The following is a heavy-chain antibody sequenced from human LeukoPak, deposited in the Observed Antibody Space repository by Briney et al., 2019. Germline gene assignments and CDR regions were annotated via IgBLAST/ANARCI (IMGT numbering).Heavy chain of an antibody. CDR1: GYSFTTYW. CDR3: ARSSNHAFDM. V-gene: IGHV5-51*01. Sequence: GEALKISCNASGYSFTTYWSGWVRQMPGKGLEWMGIIYPDDSNTKYSASFEGQVTISADKSISTAYLQWSSLKASDTAMYYCARSSNHAFDMWGQGTMVTVSS. CDR2: IYPDDSNT. J-gene: IGHJ3*02. D-gene: IGHD2-8*01.